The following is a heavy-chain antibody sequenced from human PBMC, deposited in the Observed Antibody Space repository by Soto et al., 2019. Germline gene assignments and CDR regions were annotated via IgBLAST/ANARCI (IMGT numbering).Heavy chain of an antibody. CDR2: INPSGGST. CDR1: GYTFTSYY. J-gene: IGHJ5*02. V-gene: IGHV1-46*01. CDR3: ARDPEGYCTNGVCLGNWFDP. D-gene: IGHD2-8*01. Sequence: QVQLVQSGAEVKKPGASVKVSCKASGYTFTSYYMHWVRQAPGQGLEWMGIINPSGGSTSYAQKFQGRVTMTRDTSTSTVYMELSSLRSEDTAVYYCARDPEGYCTNGVCLGNWFDPWGQGTLVTVSS.